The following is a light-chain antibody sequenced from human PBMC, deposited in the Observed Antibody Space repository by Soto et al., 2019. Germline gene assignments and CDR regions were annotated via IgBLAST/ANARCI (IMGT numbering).Light chain of an antibody. Sequence: EIVLTQSPGTLSLSPGERATLSCRASQSVSSSYLAWYQQKPGQAPRLLIYGASSRATGIPDRFSGSGSGTDFTLTISRLEPEDFEVYYCLQYGSSPLTFGGGTKLEIK. J-gene: IGKJ4*01. CDR1: QSVSSSY. CDR2: GAS. V-gene: IGKV3-20*01. CDR3: LQYGSSPLT.